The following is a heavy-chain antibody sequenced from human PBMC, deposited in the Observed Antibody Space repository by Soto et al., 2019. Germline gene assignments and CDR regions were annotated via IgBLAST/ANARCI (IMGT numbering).Heavy chain of an antibody. V-gene: IGHV1-2*02. CDR1: GYTFTGYY. J-gene: IGHJ6*02. Sequence: ASVKVSCKASGYTFTGYYMHWVRQAPGQGLEWMGWINPNSGGTNYAQKFQGRVTMTRDTSISTAYMELSRLRSDDTAVYYCARNRELLRNYYCYYGMDVWGQGTTVTVSS. D-gene: IGHD1-26*01. CDR3: ARNRELLRNYYCYYGMDV. CDR2: INPNSGGT.